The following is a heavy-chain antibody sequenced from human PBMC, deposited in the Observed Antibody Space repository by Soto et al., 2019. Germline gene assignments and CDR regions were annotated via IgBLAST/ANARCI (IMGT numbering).Heavy chain of an antibody. J-gene: IGHJ4*02. CDR2: ISYDGSNK. Sequence: GGSLRLSCAASEFTFSSYGMHWVRQAPGKGLEWVARISYDGSNKYYGDSVKGRFTISRDNSKNTLSLQMNSLTVEDTAVYYCTRDSNSPFDYWGQGTLVTVSS. V-gene: IGHV3-30*03. D-gene: IGHD1-7*01. CDR1: EFTFSSYG. CDR3: TRDSNSPFDY.